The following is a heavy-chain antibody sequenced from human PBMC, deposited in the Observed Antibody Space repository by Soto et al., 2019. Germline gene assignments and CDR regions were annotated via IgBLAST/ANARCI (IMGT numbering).Heavy chain of an antibody. CDR1: GFTFSSYG. V-gene: IGHV3-21*01. D-gene: IGHD3-22*01. CDR3: AGGSRDTSGYYDFDF. CDR2: ISGITNYK. Sequence: PGGSLRLSCAASGFTFSSYGMSWVRQAPGKGLEWVSSISGITNYKYSADSLKGRFTISRDNAKNSLYLQMNSLRAEDTAVYYCAGGSRDTSGYYDFDFWGQGILVTVSS. J-gene: IGHJ4*02.